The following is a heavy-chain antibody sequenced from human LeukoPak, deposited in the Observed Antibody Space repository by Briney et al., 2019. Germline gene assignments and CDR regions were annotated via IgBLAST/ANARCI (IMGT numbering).Heavy chain of an antibody. J-gene: IGHJ5*02. V-gene: IGHV4-39*01. D-gene: IGHD3-22*01. CDR2: IYYSGST. Sequence: PSETLSLTCTVSGGSISSSSYYWGWLRQPPGTGLEWLGSIYYSGSTYYNPSLKSRVTISVDTSKNQFSLKLSSVTAADTAVYYCARHLDYYDSSGYPGFDAWGQGTLVTVSS. CDR3: ARHLDYYDSSGYPGFDA. CDR1: GGSISSSSYY.